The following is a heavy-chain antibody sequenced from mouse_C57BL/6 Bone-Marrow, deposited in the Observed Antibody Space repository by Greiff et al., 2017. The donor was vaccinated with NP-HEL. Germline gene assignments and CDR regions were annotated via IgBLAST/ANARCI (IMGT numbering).Heavy chain of an antibody. V-gene: IGHV1-82*01. CDR1: GYAFSSSW. CDR3: ARSFSPYYAMDY. CDR2: LYPGDGDT. J-gene: IGHJ4*01. Sequence: QVQLQQSGPELVKPGASVKISCKASGYAFSSSWLNWVKQRPGKGLEWIGRLYPGDGDTNYNGKFKGKATLTADKSSSTAYMQLSSLTSEDSAVYFCARSFSPYYAMDYWGQGTSVTVSS.